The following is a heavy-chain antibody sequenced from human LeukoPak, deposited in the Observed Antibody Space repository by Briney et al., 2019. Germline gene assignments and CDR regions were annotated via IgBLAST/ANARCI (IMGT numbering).Heavy chain of an antibody. CDR1: GAPFSCGDQY. CDR2: IHPSGML. D-gene: IGHD3-22*01. V-gene: IGHV4-31*03. Sequence: PSQTLSLTCTVSGAPFSCGDQYWNWIRQSPGKGLEWIGSIHPSGMLYNNPSLESRVTISIDTSKNQFSLNLNSVTAADTAVYFCSRGLDSRKLGYWGQGTLVTVSS. CDR3: SRGLDSRKLGY. J-gene: IGHJ4*02.